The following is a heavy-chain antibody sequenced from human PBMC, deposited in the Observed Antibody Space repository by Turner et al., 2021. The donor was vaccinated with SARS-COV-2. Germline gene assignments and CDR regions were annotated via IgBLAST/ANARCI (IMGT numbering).Heavy chain of an antibody. CDR2: FDPEDAET. Sequence: QVQLVQSGAEVKKPGASVKVSCKVSGYTLIELSMHWERQAPGKGLEWMGGFDPEDAETIYAQKFQGRVTMTEDTSTDTAYMELSSLRSEDTAVYYCASSFSVRGVKGDFDYWGQGTLVTVSS. J-gene: IGHJ4*02. V-gene: IGHV1-24*01. D-gene: IGHD3-10*01. CDR3: ASSFSVRGVKGDFDY. CDR1: GYTLIELS.